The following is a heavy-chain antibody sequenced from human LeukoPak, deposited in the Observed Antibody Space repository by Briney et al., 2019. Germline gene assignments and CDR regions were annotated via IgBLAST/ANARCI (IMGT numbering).Heavy chain of an antibody. CDR3: ARYRSWPNWFDP. V-gene: IGHV1-69*04. J-gene: IGHJ5*02. Sequence: GASVKVSCKASGGTFSSYAISWVRQAPGQGLEWMGRIVPMLDLINYAQNFQGRVTITADKYTTTAYMELSSLTFDDTAVYYCARYRSWPNWFDPWGQGTLVTVSS. CDR2: IVPMLDLI. D-gene: IGHD2-15*01. CDR1: GGTFSSYA.